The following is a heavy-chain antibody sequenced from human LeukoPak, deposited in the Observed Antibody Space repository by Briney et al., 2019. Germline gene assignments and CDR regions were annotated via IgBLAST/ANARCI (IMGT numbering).Heavy chain of an antibody. CDR2: IYYSGST. V-gene: IGHV4-59*08. CDR1: GGSISSYY. J-gene: IGHJ6*02. D-gene: IGHD7-27*01. Sequence: SETLSLTCTVSGGSISSYYWSWIRQPPGKGLEWIGYIYYSGSTNYNPSLKSRVTISVDTSKNQFSLKLSSVTAADTAVYYCARLELGGGYYYGMDVWGQGTTVTV. CDR3: ARLELGGGYYYGMDV.